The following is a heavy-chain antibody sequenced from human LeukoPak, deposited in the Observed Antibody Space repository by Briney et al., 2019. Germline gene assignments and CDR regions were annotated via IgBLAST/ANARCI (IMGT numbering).Heavy chain of an antibody. CDR2: ISAYNGNT. CDR1: GYTFTSYT. CDR3: ARRRDSTNNWFDP. D-gene: IGHD1-1*01. Sequence: GASVKVSCKASGYTFTSYTISWVRQALGQGLEWMGWISAYNGNTKYAQKFQGRVTMTTDTSTSTAYMELRSLRSDDTAVYYCARRRDSTNNWFDPWGQGTLVTVSS. V-gene: IGHV1-18*01. J-gene: IGHJ5*02.